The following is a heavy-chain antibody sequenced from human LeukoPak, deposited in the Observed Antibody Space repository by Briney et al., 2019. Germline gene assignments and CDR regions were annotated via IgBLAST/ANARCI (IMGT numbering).Heavy chain of an antibody. V-gene: IGHV3-30*18. D-gene: IGHD2-2*01. CDR3: AKDSCSSTSCYEDF. J-gene: IGHJ4*02. CDR1: GFTFSNYG. Sequence: GRSLRLSCAASGFTFSNYGMHWVRQAPGKGLEWVAVISYDGSNKNYSDSVKGRFTISRDNSKNTLYLQMNSLRAEDTGVYYCAKDSCSSTSCYEDFWGQGPLVPVSS. CDR2: ISYDGSNK.